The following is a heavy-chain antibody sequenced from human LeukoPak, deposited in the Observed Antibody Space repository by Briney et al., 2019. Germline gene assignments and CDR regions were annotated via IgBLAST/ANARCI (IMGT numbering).Heavy chain of an antibody. Sequence: PGGSLRLSCAASGFTFSSYSMNWVRQAPGKGLEWVSSISSSSSYIYYADSVKGRFTISRDNAKNSLYLQMNSLRAEDTAVYYCARDSGPYDFWSGYLYTWFDPWGQGTLVTDSS. V-gene: IGHV3-21*01. J-gene: IGHJ5*02. D-gene: IGHD3-3*01. CDR2: ISSSSSYI. CDR3: ARDSGPYDFWSGYLYTWFDP. CDR1: GFTFSSYS.